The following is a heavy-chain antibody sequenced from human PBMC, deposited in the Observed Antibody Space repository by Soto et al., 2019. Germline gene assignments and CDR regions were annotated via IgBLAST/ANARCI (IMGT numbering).Heavy chain of an antibody. CDR3: ARDTDNSSGADIFDM. D-gene: IGHD3-10*01. CDR2: INPNSGGT. J-gene: IGHJ3*02. Sequence: ASVKVSCKASGYTFTGYYIHWVRQAPGQGLEWMGWINPNSGGTNYAQKFQGWVSMTRDTSISTAYMELTGPRSDDTAVYYCARDTDNSSGADIFDMCGQGTMVTVSS. V-gene: IGHV1-2*04. CDR1: GYTFTGYY.